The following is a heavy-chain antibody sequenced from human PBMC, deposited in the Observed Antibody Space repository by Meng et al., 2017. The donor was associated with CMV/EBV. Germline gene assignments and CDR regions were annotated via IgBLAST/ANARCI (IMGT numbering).Heavy chain of an antibody. CDR3: ARVVPAVYGMDV. V-gene: IGHV3-64*02. D-gene: IGHD2-2*01. Sequence: GGSLRLSCAASGFTFSSYAMHWVRQAPGKGLEYVSAISSNGGSTYYADSVRGRFTISRDNSKNTLYLQMGSLRAEDMAVYYCARVVPAVYGMDVWGQGTTVTVSS. CDR2: ISSNGGST. CDR1: GFTFSSYA. J-gene: IGHJ6*02.